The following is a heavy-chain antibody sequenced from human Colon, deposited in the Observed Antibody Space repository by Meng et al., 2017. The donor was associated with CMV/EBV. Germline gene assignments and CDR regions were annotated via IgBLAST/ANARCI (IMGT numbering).Heavy chain of an antibody. CDR2: INHSGST. J-gene: IGHJ4*02. V-gene: IGHV4-34*01. CDR3: ARSMDGAPADY. D-gene: IGHD2-2*03. Sequence: SETLSLTCAVYGGSFSGYYWSWIRQPPGKGLEWIGEINHSGSTNYNPSLKSRVTISVDTSKNQFSLKLSSVTAADTAVYYCARSMDGAPADYWGQGTQVTVSS. CDR1: GGSFSGYY.